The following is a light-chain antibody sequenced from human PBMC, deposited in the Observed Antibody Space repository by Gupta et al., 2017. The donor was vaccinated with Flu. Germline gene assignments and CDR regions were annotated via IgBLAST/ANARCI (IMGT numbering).Light chain of an antibody. V-gene: IGKV3-20*01. CDR1: QSISRSY. CDR2: GAS. J-gene: IGKJ3*01. Sequence: ERATLSCRASQSISRSYLAWYQQKPGQAPRLLIYGASSRATGIPDRFSGSGSGTDFTLTISRLEPEDVAVYYCQQYGNSAFTFGPGTKVDIK. CDR3: QQYGNSAFT.